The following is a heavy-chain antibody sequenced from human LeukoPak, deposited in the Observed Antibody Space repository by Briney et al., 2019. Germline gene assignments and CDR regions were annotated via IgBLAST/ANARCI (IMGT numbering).Heavy chain of an antibody. V-gene: IGHV3-23*01. CDR3: ANESRSSGWYGPDY. D-gene: IGHD6-19*01. J-gene: IGHJ4*02. CDR2: ISGSGGST. CDR1: GFTFSNYA. Sequence: GGSLRLSCAASGFTFSNYAMSWVRQAPGKGLEWVSGISGSGGSTHYADSVKGRLIISRDNSKNTLYLQMNSLRAEDTAVYYCANESRSSGWYGPDYWGQGTLVTVSS.